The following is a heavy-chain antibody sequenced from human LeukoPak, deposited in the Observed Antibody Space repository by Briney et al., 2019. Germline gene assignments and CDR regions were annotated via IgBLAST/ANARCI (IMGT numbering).Heavy chain of an antibody. D-gene: IGHD3-22*01. Sequence: ASVKVSCKASGYTFTSYYIHWVRQAPGQGLEWMGIINPSGGSTSYAQKFQGRVTMTRDTSTSTVYMEVSSLRSEDTAVYYCARSFSYDSSGYSYYFDYWGQGTLVTVSS. CDR2: INPSGGST. V-gene: IGHV1-46*01. CDR1: GYTFTSYY. J-gene: IGHJ4*02. CDR3: ARSFSYDSSGYSYYFDY.